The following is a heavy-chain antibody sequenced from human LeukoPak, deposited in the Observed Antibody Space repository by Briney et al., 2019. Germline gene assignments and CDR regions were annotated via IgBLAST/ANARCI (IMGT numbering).Heavy chain of an antibody. D-gene: IGHD3-10*01. Sequence: SETLSLTCTVSGGSISSGGYYWSWIRQHPGKGLEWIGYIYYSGSTYYNPSLKSRVTISIDTSKNQFSLKLSSVTAADTAVYYCARGGGTYGSGSYYGIDYWGQGTLVTVSS. J-gene: IGHJ4*02. V-gene: IGHV4-31*03. CDR3: ARGGGTYGSGSYYGIDY. CDR1: GGSISSGGYY. CDR2: IYYSGST.